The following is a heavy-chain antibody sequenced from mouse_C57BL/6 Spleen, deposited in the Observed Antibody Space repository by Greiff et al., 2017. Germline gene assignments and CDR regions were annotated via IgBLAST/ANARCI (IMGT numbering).Heavy chain of an antibody. CDR2: ISDGGSYT. CDR1: GFTFSSYA. D-gene: IGHD2-5*01. V-gene: IGHV5-4*01. Sequence: EVKLVESGGGLVKPGGSLKLSCAASGFTFSSYAMSWVRQTPEKRLEWVATISDGGSYTYYPDNVKGRFTISRDNSKNNLYLQMSHLKSEDTAMYYCARDSNRYYFGYWGQGTTLTVSS. J-gene: IGHJ2*01. CDR3: ARDSNRYYFGY.